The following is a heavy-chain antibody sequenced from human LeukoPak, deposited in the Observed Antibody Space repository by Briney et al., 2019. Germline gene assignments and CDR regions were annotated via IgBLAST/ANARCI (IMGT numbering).Heavy chain of an antibody. J-gene: IGHJ4*02. V-gene: IGHV3-15*01. CDR1: GFTFSNAW. CDR2: IKSKTDGGTT. CDR3: TTYDSSGYYSNFDY. Sequence: GGSLRLSCAASGFTFSNAWMSWVRQAPGKGLEWVGRIKSKTDGGTTDYAAPVKGRFTISRDDSKNTLYLQMNSLKTEDTAVYYCTTYDSSGYYSNFDYWGQGTLVTVSS. D-gene: IGHD3-22*01.